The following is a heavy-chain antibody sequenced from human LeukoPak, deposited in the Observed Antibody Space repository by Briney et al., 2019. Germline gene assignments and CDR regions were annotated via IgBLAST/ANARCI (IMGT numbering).Heavy chain of an antibody. J-gene: IGHJ4*02. V-gene: IGHV4-39*01. CDR2: VYYSGST. CDR1: GGSISSSSYY. Sequence: SETLSLTCTVSGGSISSSSYYWGWIRQPPGKGLEWIGSVYYSGSTYYNPSLKSRVTISVDTSKNQFSLKLSSVTAADTAVYYCARGGVVRGVIPLDYWGQGTLVTVSS. CDR3: ARGGVVRGVIPLDY. D-gene: IGHD3-10*01.